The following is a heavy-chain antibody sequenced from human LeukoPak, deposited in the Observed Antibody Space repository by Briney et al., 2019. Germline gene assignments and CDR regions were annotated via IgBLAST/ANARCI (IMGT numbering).Heavy chain of an antibody. J-gene: IGHJ6*02. Sequence: ASVKVSCKASGYTFTSYGISWVRQAPGQGLEWMGWISAYNGNTNYAQKLQGRVTMTTDTSTSTAYMELRSLRSDDTAVYYCARDLGGDSSGSYASGMDVWGQGTTVTVSS. CDR1: GYTFTSYG. V-gene: IGHV1-18*01. CDR3: ARDLGGDSSGSYASGMDV. CDR2: ISAYNGNT. D-gene: IGHD3-22*01.